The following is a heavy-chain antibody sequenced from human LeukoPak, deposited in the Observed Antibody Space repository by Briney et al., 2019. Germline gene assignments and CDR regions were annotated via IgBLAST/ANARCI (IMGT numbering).Heavy chain of an antibody. J-gene: IGHJ6*03. CDR1: GGSISSGSYY. CDR2: IYYSGST. V-gene: IGHV4-61*01. D-gene: IGHD5-18*01. CDR3: ARVRTGGFMDTAMVTWVDRRLYYYYYMDV. Sequence: PSETLSLTCTVSGGSISSGSYYWSWIRQPPGKGLEWIGYIYYSGSTNYNPSLKSRVTISVDTSKNQFSLKLSSVTAADTAVYYCARVRTGGFMDTAMVTWVDRRLYYYYYMDVWGKGTTVTISS.